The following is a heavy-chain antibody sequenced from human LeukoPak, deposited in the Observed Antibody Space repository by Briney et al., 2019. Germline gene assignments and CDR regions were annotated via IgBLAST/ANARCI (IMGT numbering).Heavy chain of an antibody. Sequence: PSETLSLTCFVSGYAINIDYSWGWIRQSPGKGLEWIGVISPNGITYYNPSLRGRVTISEDTSKNQFSLKLRSMTATDTAVYCCARASYSYDINGWVPFDYWGQGTLVTVSS. J-gene: IGHJ4*02. V-gene: IGHV4-38-2*01. CDR1: GYAINIDYS. CDR3: ARASYSYDINGWVPFDY. CDR2: ISPNGIT. D-gene: IGHD3-22*01.